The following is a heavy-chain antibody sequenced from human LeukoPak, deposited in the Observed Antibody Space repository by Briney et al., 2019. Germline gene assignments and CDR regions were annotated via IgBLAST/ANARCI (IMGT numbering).Heavy chain of an antibody. CDR2: INWNGGNT. V-gene: IGHV3-20*04. J-gene: IGHJ6*03. D-gene: IGHD3-22*01. CDR1: GFTFGDYG. Sequence: PGGPLRLSCAASGFTFGDYGMSWVRQAPGKGLEWVSGINWNGGNTGYADSVKGRFTISRDNAKNSLYLQMNSLRAEDTALYYCAREGYDSSGYSYYYYYMDVWGTGTTVTVSS. CDR3: AREGYDSSGYSYYYYYMDV.